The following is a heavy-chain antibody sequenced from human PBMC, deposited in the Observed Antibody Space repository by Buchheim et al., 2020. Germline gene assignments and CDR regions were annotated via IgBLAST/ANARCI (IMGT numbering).Heavy chain of an antibody. CDR2: ISSSFSNI. Sequence: EVQLVESGGGLVKPGGSLRLSCAASGFTISTYNMNWVRQAPGKGLEWVSSISSSFSNIYYADSVKGRFTISRDNAKNSLYLQMTNLKAEDTAVDYCARDFMITHHYFGMDVWGQGTT. J-gene: IGHJ6*02. CDR1: GFTISTYN. CDR3: ARDFMITHHYFGMDV. D-gene: IGHD3-16*01. V-gene: IGHV3-21*01.